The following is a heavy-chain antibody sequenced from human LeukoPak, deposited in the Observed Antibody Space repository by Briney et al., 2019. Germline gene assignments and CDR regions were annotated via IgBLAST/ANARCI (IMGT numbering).Heavy chain of an antibody. V-gene: IGHV3-66*03. D-gene: IGHD3-9*01. J-gene: IGHJ4*02. CDR1: GFTVSSNF. CDR2: IYSYCKT. CDR3: AREGRYDILTAYYPLNN. Sequence: PGGSLRLSCAASGFTVSSNFMIWVRLAPGKGLECVSVIYSYCKTFYAESVKGRFTISRDNSKHTLYLKMNSLRPEDTAVYYCAREGRYDILTAYYPLNNWGQGARVTVSS.